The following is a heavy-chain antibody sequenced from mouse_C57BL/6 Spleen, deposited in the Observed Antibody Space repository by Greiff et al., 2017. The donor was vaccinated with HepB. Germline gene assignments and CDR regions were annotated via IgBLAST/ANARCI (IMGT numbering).Heavy chain of an antibody. CDR3: ARSGYYGSSGYFDV. J-gene: IGHJ1*03. V-gene: IGHV1-64*01. D-gene: IGHD1-1*01. CDR2: IHPNSGST. Sequence: VQLQQSGAELVKPGASVKLSCKASGYTFTSYWMHWVKQRPGQGLEWIGMIHPNSGSTNYNEKFKSKATLTVDKSSSTAYMQLSSLTSEDSAVYYCARSGYYGSSGYFDVWGTGTTVTVSS. CDR1: GYTFTSYW.